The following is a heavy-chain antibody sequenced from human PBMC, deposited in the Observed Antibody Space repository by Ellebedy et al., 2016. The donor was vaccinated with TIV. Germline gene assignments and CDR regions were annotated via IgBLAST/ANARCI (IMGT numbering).Heavy chain of an antibody. CDR3: ARVGVYRLATLSNHWYFDV. D-gene: IGHD3-16*01. J-gene: IGHJ2*01. CDR1: GFSFGSFA. Sequence: GGSLRLXXAASGFSFGSFAMAWVRQGPGKGLGWVAVISDSGDKSWHADSVKGRFTISRDTSKDTLYLLMTSLGGEDTAVYYCARVGVYRLATLSNHWYFDVWGRGTLVTVSS. V-gene: IGHV3-23*01. CDR2: ISDSGDKS.